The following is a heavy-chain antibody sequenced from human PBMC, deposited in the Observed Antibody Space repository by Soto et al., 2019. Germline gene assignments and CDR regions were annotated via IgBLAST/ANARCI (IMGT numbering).Heavy chain of an antibody. D-gene: IGHD3-3*01. CDR3: AHSILSTFFGLVTTTAIYFDS. CDR1: GGSLATSGVG. J-gene: IGHJ4*02. CDR2: TYWDDDR. V-gene: IGHV2-5*02. Sequence: QITLNASGPTVVKPAETLTVTRTFSGGSLATSGVGVGWIRQSPGKAPEWLALTYWDDDRRYSASLESRPTITKDTSKTQVVLTMASVAPADTATYYCAHSILSTFFGLVTTTAIYFDSWGQGTPVVVST.